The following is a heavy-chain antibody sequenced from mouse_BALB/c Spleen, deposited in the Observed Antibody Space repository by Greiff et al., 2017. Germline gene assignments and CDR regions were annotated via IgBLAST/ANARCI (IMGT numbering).Heavy chain of an antibody. CDR2: IHPSDSET. CDR1: GYSFTSYW. D-gene: IGHD2-4*01. CDR3: GVSYDYDGEFAY. J-gene: IGHJ3*01. Sequence: VQLQQPGAELVRPGASVTLSCTASGYSFTSYWLYWVKQRPGPGLVWIGMIHPSDSETRLNQKFKDKATLTVDKSSSTAYMQLSSPTSEDSAVYYSGVSYDYDGEFAYWGQGTLVTVSA. V-gene: IGHV1S82*01.